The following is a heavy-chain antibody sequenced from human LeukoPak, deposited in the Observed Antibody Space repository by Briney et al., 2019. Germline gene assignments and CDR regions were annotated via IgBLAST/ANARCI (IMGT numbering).Heavy chain of an antibody. CDR2: IYTSGST. Sequence: SETLSLTCTVSGGSISSGSYYWSWIRQPAGKGLEWIGRIYTSGSTNYNPSLKSRVTISVDTSKNQFSLKLSSVTAADTAVYYCARVPSLYGHYYYYYMDVWGKGTTVTVSS. J-gene: IGHJ6*03. CDR1: GGSISSGSYY. D-gene: IGHD2-8*01. CDR3: ARVPSLYGHYYYYYMDV. V-gene: IGHV4-61*02.